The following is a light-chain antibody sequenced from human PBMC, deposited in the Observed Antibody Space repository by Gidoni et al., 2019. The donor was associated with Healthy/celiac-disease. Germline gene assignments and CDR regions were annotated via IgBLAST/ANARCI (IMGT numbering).Light chain of an antibody. Sequence: DIQMTQSPSTLSASVGDRVTITCRASQSISSWLAWYQQKQGKAPKLLIYKASSLESGVPSRFSGSGSGTEFTLTISNLQPDDFATYYRQQYNSYSTFGQGTKVEIK. J-gene: IGKJ1*01. CDR1: QSISSW. CDR3: QQYNSYST. CDR2: KAS. V-gene: IGKV1-5*03.